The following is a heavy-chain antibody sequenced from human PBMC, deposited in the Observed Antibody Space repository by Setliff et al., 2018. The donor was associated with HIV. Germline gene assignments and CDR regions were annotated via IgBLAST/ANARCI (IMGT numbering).Heavy chain of an antibody. CDR2: INHSGST. D-gene: IGHD5-18*01. CDR1: GGSFNGYS. CDR3: ARVRIQRRTGIDY. J-gene: IGHJ4*02. V-gene: IGHV4-34*01. Sequence: SETLSLTCAVYGGSFNGYSWTWIRQPPGKGLEWIGGINHSGSTNYNPSLKSRVTISVDTSKSQFSLKLSSVSAADTAVYYCARVRIQRRTGIDYWGQGTLVTVSS.